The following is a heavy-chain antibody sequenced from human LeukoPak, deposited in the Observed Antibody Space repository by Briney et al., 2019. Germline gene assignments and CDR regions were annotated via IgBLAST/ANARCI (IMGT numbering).Heavy chain of an antibody. Sequence: PGGSLRLSCAASGFSFRSYWMHWVRRAPGKGLVWVSRIQSDGSSTDYADSVRGRFTISRDNAKNMLFLQMNSLRAEDTAIYYCVRGAPFDFWGQGTLVTVSS. CDR1: GFSFRSYW. J-gene: IGHJ4*02. V-gene: IGHV3-74*01. CDR3: VRGAPFDF. CDR2: IQSDGSST.